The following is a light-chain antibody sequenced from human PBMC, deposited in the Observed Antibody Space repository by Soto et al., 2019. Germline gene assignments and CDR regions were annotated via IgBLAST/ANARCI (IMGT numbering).Light chain of an antibody. Sequence: EFVLTQSPGKLSLSPGERATLSCRASQSISSSFLAWYQQKPGQAPRLLIYGASSRGTGIPDRFSGSGSGTDFTLTISRLEPEDFAVYYCQQYGNSPPLTFGGGTKVEIK. CDR1: QSISSSF. J-gene: IGKJ4*01. CDR2: GAS. V-gene: IGKV3-20*01. CDR3: QQYGNSPPLT.